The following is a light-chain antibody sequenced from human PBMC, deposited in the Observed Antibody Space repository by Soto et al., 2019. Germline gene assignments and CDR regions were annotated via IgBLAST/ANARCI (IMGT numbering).Light chain of an antibody. V-gene: IGKV1-39*01. CDR3: QKSYSTPLT. CDR1: QSISNY. Sequence: DIQMTQSPSSLSASVGDRVTITCRASQSISNYLNWYQQKGGKAPKLLIYTASSLQSGVPSRFSGSASGADFTLAISSLQPEDFATYYCQKSYSTPLTFGGATKVEIK. CDR2: TAS. J-gene: IGKJ4*01.